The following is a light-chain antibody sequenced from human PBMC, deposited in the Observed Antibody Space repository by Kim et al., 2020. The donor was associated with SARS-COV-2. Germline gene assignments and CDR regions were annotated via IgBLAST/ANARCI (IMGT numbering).Light chain of an antibody. CDR3: TSRDSSGYHLI. J-gene: IGLJ2*01. V-gene: IGLV3-19*01. CDR1: SLRSQF. CDR2: GSN. Sequence: SSELTQDPAVSVALGQTVTMTCQGDSLRSQFANWYQQSPGQSPVLVLHGSNSRPSGIPDRFSGSRSGDPASLTITGAQAEDEADSSCTSRDSSGYHLIFG.